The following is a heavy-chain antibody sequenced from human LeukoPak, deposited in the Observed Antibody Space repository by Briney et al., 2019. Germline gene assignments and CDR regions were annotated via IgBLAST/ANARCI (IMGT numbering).Heavy chain of an antibody. CDR1: VFTFSTYW. Sequence: GGSLRLSCAASVFTFSTYWMSWVRQAPGKGLEWVANINQDGSERYLVDSVKGRFTISRDNVKNSLFLQMNSLRAEDTAVYYCARAVEARSFYFDYWGQGTLVTVSS. V-gene: IGHV3-7*01. CDR3: ARAVEARSFYFDY. J-gene: IGHJ4*02. CDR2: INQDGSER. D-gene: IGHD4-23*01.